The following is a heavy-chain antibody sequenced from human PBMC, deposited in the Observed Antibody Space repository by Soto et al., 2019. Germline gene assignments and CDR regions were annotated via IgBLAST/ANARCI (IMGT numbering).Heavy chain of an antibody. D-gene: IGHD2-15*01. CDR1: GFYISSGHY. J-gene: IGHJ3*01. CDR2: FFHGGNT. V-gene: IGHV4-38-2*01. Sequence: SETLSLTYAVSGFYISSGHYWGGIRKPPGKGLERSGSFFHGGNTYYNPSRKSRVTMSVDMAKNQFSLKLNSVTAADTAVYYCARARWYDAFDVWGQGTVVT. CDR3: ARARWYDAFDV.